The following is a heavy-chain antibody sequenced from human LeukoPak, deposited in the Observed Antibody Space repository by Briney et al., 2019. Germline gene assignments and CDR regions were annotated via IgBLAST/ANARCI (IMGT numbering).Heavy chain of an antibody. V-gene: IGHV4-38-2*02. Sequence: SETLSLTCTVSGYSISSGYYWGWIRQPPGKGLEWIGSIYHSGSTYYNPSLKSRVTISVDTSKNQFSLKLSSVTAADTAVYYCARAQLLWFGEPPEGWFDPWGQGILVTVSS. CDR2: IYHSGST. J-gene: IGHJ5*02. D-gene: IGHD3-10*01. CDR1: GYSISSGYY. CDR3: ARAQLLWFGEPPEGWFDP.